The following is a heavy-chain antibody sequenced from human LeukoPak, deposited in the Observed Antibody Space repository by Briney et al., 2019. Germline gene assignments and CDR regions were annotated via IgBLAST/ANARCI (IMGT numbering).Heavy chain of an antibody. CDR3: ARLGYCSSTSCPYYFDY. V-gene: IGHV1-69*01. Sequence: SVKVSCKASGGTFSSYGISWVRQAPGQGLEWMGGIIPIFGTANYAQKFQGRVTITADESTSTAYMELSSLRSEDTAVYYCARLGYCSSTSCPYYFDYWGQGTLVTVSS. CDR2: IIPIFGTA. CDR1: GGTFSSYG. D-gene: IGHD2-2*01. J-gene: IGHJ4*02.